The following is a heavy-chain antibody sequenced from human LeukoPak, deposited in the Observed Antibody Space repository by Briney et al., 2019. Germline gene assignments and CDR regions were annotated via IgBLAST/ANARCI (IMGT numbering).Heavy chain of an antibody. J-gene: IGHJ5*02. CDR3: AKDRLSCSSISCYNWFDP. CDR1: GFALSSYG. V-gene: IGHV3-30*18. Sequence: GGSLRLSCAASGFALSSYGMHWVRQAPGKGLEWVAVISDDGSNKYYADSVKGRFTISRDNSKNTLYLQMNSLRAEDTAVYYCAKDRLSCSSISCYNWFDPWGEGTLVSVAS. CDR2: ISDDGSNK. D-gene: IGHD2-2*01.